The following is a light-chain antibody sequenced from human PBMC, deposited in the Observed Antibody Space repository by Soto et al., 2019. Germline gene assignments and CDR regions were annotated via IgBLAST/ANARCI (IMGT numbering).Light chain of an antibody. CDR3: QQRSNGPLT. CDR2: DAS. Sequence: EIVLTQSPATLSLSPGERVTLSCRASQSVSSYLAWYQQKLGQAPRLLIYDASNRATGIPARFSGSGSGTDFTLTISSLEPEDFAVYYCQQRSNGPLTFGQGTKVEIK. V-gene: IGKV3-11*01. CDR1: QSVSSY. J-gene: IGKJ1*01.